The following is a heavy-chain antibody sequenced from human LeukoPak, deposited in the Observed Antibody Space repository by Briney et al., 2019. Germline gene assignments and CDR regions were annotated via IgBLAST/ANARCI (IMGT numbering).Heavy chain of an antibody. CDR1: GYTFTNYG. J-gene: IGHJ4*02. CDR2: ISAYNGNT. D-gene: IGHD3-3*01. V-gene: IGHV1-18*01. CDR3: ARAGYFGVLYYFDY. Sequence: ASVKVTCKDSGYTFTNYGISWVRQAPGQGLGWMGWISAYNGNTNYAQKLQGRVTMTTDTSTSTAYMELRSLRSDDTAVYYCARAGYFGVLYYFDYWGQGTLVTVSS.